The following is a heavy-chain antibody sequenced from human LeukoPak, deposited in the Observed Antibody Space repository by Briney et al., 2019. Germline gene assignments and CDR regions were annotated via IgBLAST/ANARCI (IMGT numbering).Heavy chain of an antibody. CDR1: GFTFSDYY. D-gene: IGHD6-13*01. V-gene: IGHV4-34*01. CDR3: ARPKYWGYSSSFNWFDP. J-gene: IGHJ5*02. CDR2: INHSGST. Sequence: PGGSLRLSCAASGFTFSDYYMSWIRQAPGKGLEWIGEINHSGSTNYNPSLKSRVTISVDTSKNQFSLKLSSVTAADTAVYYCARPKYWGYSSSFNWFDPWGQGTLVTVSS.